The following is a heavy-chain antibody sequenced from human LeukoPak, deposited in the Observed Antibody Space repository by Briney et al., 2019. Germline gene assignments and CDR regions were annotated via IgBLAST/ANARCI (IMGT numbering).Heavy chain of an antibody. D-gene: IGHD3-9*01. CDR1: GGSFSGYY. V-gene: IGHV4-34*01. CDR3: ARALRYFPV. Sequence: SETLSLTCAVYGGSFSGYYWSWIRQPPGKGLEWIGEINHSGSTNYNPSLKSRVTISVDTSKNRFSLKLSSVTAADTAVYYCARALRYFPVWGQGTTVTVSS. J-gene: IGHJ6*02. CDR2: INHSGST.